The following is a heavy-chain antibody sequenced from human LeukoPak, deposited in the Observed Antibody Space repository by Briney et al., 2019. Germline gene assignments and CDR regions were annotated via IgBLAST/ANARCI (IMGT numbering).Heavy chain of an antibody. CDR1: GFTFRSYG. J-gene: IGHJ4*01. D-gene: IGHD1-26*01. CDR3: ARYNSGRPDY. V-gene: IGHV3-33*01. Sequence: GGSLRLSCAASGFTFRSYGMHWVRQAPGKGLEWVTVVWYDGSKTYYADSVSGRFTVSRDNSKNTLYLQMNSLRDEDTAVYYCARYNSGRPDYWGQGTLVTVSS. CDR2: VWYDGSKT.